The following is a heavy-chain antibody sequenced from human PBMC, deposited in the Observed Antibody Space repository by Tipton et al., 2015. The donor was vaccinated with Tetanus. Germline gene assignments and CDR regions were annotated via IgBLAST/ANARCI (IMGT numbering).Heavy chain of an antibody. Sequence: TLSLTCTVSGGSLRSGDHYWSWIRQPPGKGLEWLAYISASGSTNSNYSLKSRITISRDTSKNQFSLKLASVTAADTAVYYCAREDYFDISAFDIWGQGTMVTVSS. J-gene: IGHJ3*02. V-gene: IGHV4-61*08. D-gene: IGHD2/OR15-2a*01. CDR1: GGSLRSGDHY. CDR2: ISASGST. CDR3: AREDYFDISAFDI.